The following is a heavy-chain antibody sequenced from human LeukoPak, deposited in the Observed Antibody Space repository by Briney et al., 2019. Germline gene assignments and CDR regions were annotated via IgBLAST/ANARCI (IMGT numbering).Heavy chain of an antibody. CDR3: ARMSYDSSGYQVGFQK. D-gene: IGHD3-22*01. V-gene: IGHV1-46*01. J-gene: IGHJ1*01. CDR1: GYTFTSYF. CDR2: INPSGGGT. Sequence: ASVKVSCKASGYTFTSYFIHWVRQAPGQGLEWMGIINPSGGGTSYAQKFQGRVTMTRDMSTSTVYMELSSLRSEDTAVYYCARMSYDSSGYQVGFQKWGQGTLVIVSS.